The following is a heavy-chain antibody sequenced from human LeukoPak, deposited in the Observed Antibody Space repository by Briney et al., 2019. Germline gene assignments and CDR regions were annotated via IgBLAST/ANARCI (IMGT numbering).Heavy chain of an antibody. CDR2: ISAYNGNT. CDR3: LRDAQRPRLTPDY. Sequence: ASVKVSCKASGYTFTSYGISWVRQAPGQGLEWMGWISAYNGNTNYAQKLQGRVTMTTDTSTSTAYMELMSLRSDDTAVYCLRDAQRPRLTPDYWGQGTLVTVSS. V-gene: IGHV1-18*01. D-gene: IGHD6-25*01. CDR1: GYTFTSYG. J-gene: IGHJ4*02.